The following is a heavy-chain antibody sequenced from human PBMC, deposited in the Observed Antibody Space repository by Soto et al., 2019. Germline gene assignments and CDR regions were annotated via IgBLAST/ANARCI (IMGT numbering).Heavy chain of an antibody. CDR3: AKHPIFGVVTHYFAH. V-gene: IGHV3-23*01. D-gene: IGHD3-3*01. Sequence: EVQLLESGGTLVQPGGSLRLSGVGSGFSFSSYALGWARQAPGKGLEWVSSISGSGGDTYYGDSVKGRFTISRDNSKNTLYLEANSLTAEDTAVYYCAKHPIFGVVTHYFAHWGQGTLVTVSS. CDR2: ISGSGGDT. CDR1: GFSFSSYA. J-gene: IGHJ4*02.